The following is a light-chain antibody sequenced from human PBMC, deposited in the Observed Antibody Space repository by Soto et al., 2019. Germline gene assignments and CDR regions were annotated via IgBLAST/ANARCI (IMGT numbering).Light chain of an antibody. CDR2: VNSDGSH. V-gene: IGLV4-69*01. J-gene: IGLJ3*02. Sequence: QLVLTQSPSASASLGASVKLTCTLSSGHNSYAIAWHQQQPEKGPRYLMKVNSDGSHSKGDGIPDRFSGSSSGAARYLTISSLQYEDEADYYCQTWSTDIRVFGGGTKLTVL. CDR3: QTWSTDIRV. CDR1: SGHNSYA.